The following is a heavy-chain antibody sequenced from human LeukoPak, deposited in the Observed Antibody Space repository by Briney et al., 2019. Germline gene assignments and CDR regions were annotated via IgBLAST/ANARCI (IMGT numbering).Heavy chain of an antibody. CDR1: GFIFSTYG. V-gene: IGHV3-30*03. CDR2: ITYDGSHK. J-gene: IGHJ4*02. CDR3: ARDSGSAYSGVDF. Sequence: QPGGSLRLSCAASGFIFSTYGLHWVRQAPGKGLEWVAVITYDGSHKYYADSVKGRFTISRDNSKNTLYLQMNSLRAEDTAVYYCARDSGSAYSGVDFWGQGTLVTVSS. D-gene: IGHD3-3*01.